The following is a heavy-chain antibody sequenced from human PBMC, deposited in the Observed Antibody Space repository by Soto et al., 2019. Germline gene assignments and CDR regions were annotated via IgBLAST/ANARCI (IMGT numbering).Heavy chain of an antibody. D-gene: IGHD5-18*01. V-gene: IGHV4-59*01. CDR2: IYYSGST. J-gene: IGHJ4*01. CDR3: ARGRIQLSTFDY. Sequence: SETLSLTCTVSGGSISSYYWSWIRQPPGKGLEWIGYIYYSGSTNYNPSLKSRVTISVDTSKNQFSLKLSSVTAADTAVYYCARGRIQLSTFDYWGHGTLVTVSS. CDR1: GGSISSYY.